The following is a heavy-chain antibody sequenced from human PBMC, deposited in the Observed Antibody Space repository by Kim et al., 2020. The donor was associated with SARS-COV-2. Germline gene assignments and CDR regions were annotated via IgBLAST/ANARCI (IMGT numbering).Heavy chain of an antibody. D-gene: IGHD6-25*01. CDR2: T. Sequence: TYDAYSVKGRFTISRDNPKNTLYLQMNSLRAEDTAVYYCAGRAAASNHFDYWGQGTLVTVSS. J-gene: IGHJ4*02. CDR3: AGRAAASNHFDY. V-gene: IGHV3-23*01.